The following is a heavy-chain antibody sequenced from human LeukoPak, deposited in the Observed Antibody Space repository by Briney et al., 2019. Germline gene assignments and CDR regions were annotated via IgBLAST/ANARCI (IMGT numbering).Heavy chain of an antibody. CDR3: ARDQHYYGSGSYYKRGNYFDY. CDR1: GFTFSSYS. Sequence: GGSLRLSCAASGFTFSSYSMNWVRQAPGKGLEWVSSIGYSSSYIYYADSVKGRFTISRDNAKNSLYLQMNSLRAEDTAVYYCARDQHYYGSGSYYKRGNYFDYWGQGTLVTVSS. J-gene: IGHJ4*02. CDR2: IGYSSSYI. V-gene: IGHV3-21*01. D-gene: IGHD3-10*01.